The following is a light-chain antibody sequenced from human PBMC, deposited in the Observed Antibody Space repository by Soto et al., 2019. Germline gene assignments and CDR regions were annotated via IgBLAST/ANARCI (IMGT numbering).Light chain of an antibody. CDR3: QHYNNWPRT. CDR1: QSVSSN. Sequence: EIVMTQSPATLSVSPGERATLSCRASQSVSSNLAWYQQKPGQAPRLLIYGASTRATGIPARFSGSESGTEVTLTISSLQSEDFAVYYCQHYNNWPRTFGQGTKVEIK. J-gene: IGKJ1*01. CDR2: GAS. V-gene: IGKV3-15*01.